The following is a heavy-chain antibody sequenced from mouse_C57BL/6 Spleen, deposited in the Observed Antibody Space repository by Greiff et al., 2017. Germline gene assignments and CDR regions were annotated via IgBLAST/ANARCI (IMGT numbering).Heavy chain of an antibody. J-gene: IGHJ3*01. CDR2: INPSTGGT. V-gene: IGHV1-42*01. Sequence: VQLQQSGPELVKPGASVKISCKASGYSFTGYYMNWVKQSPEKSLEWIGEINPSTGGTTYNQKFKAKATLTVDKSSSTAYMQLKSLTSEDSAVYYCARSAYGNSRFAYWGQGTLVTVSA. CDR1: GYSFTGYY. CDR3: ARSAYGNSRFAY. D-gene: IGHD2-1*01.